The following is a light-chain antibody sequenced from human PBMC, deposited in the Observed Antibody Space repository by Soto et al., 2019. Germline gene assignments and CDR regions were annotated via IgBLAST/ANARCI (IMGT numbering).Light chain of an antibody. CDR1: SSDVGSYDY. CDR2: NVN. V-gene: IGLV2-11*01. CDR3: CSLTTSHTYV. Sequence: QSALIQPPSVSGSPGQSVTISCTGTSSDVGSYDYVSWYQQHPGTVPKPMIYNVNTRPSGVPDRFSGSKSGNTASMTISGLQAEDEADYYCCSLTTSHTYVFGSGTKV. J-gene: IGLJ1*01.